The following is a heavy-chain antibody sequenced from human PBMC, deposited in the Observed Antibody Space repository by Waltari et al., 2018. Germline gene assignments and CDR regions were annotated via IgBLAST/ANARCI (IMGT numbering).Heavy chain of an antibody. CDR3: AKSPDY. CDR2: VSENGAKS. CDR1: GFTFSNYA. J-gene: IGHJ4*02. Sequence: EVQLVESGGGLVQPGGSLRPSCAVSGFTFSNYAMTWARQAPGKGLDWVSLVSENGAKSYYADSVKGRFTISRDNSKNTLSLQMNSLRVEDTAIYYCAKSPDYWGQGTLVTVSS. V-gene: IGHV3-23*04.